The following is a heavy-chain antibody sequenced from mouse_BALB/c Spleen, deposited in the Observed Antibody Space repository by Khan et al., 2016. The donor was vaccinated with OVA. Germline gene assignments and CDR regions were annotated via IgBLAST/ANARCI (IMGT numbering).Heavy chain of an antibody. CDR2: IHYSGSI. V-gene: IGHV3-1*02. Sequence: EVQLQESGPDLVKPSQSLSLTCTVTGYSITSGYSWHWIRQFPGNKLEWMVYIHYSGSISYNPSLRSRISITRDTSKNQFFLQLNSVTTEDTATYYCDRSLPMAMDYWGQGTSVTVSS. CDR3: DRSLPMAMDY. CDR1: GYSITSGYS. J-gene: IGHJ4*01.